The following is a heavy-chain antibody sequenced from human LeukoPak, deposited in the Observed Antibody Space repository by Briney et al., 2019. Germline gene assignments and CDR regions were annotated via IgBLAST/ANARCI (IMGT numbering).Heavy chain of an antibody. CDR3: ARDNYDSSGYYYGSWYFQH. Sequence: GGSLRLSCAASGFTFSVFGMTWVRQAPGKGLEWVSTVSGGGGSTYYADSVRGRFTISRDNSKNTLFLQMNSLRAEDTAVYYCARDNYDSSGYYYGSWYFQHWGQGTLVTVSS. J-gene: IGHJ1*01. V-gene: IGHV3-23*01. D-gene: IGHD3-22*01. CDR2: VSGGGGST. CDR1: GFTFSVFG.